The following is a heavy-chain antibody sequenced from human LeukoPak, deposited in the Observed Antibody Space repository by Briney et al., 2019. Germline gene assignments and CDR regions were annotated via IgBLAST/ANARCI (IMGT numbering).Heavy chain of an antibody. J-gene: IGHJ4*02. CDR2: IYYSGST. D-gene: IGHD6-19*01. CDR3: TRLGSGWYRPFDY. CDR1: GGSISSSSYY. Sequence: PSETLSLTCTVSGGSISSSSYYWGWIRQPPGKGLEWIGSIYYSGSTYYNPSLKSRVTISVDTSKNQFSLKLSSVTAADTAVYYCTRLGSGWYRPFDYWGQGTLVTVSS. V-gene: IGHV4-39*01.